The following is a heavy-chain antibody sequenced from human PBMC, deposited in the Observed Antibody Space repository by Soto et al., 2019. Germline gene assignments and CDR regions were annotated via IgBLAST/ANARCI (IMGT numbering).Heavy chain of an antibody. CDR3: AYKGSGSRAMDY. J-gene: IGHJ4*02. V-gene: IGHV2-5*02. Sequence: QITLKESGPTLVKPTQTLTLTCTFSGFSLSTSGVGVGWIRQPPGKALEWLAVIYWDDSKTYSPSLKSRLTITNFAIRYQVVLIMTNMDPVDTANYYCAYKGSGSRAMDYWGQGALVTVSS. CDR2: IYWDDSK. CDR1: GFSLSTSGVG. D-gene: IGHD3-10*01.